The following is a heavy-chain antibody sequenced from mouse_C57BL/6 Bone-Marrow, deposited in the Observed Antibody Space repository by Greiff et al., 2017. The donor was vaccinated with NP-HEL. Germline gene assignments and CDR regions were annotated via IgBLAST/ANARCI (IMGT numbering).Heavy chain of an antibody. Sequence: EMQVVESGGDLVKPGGSLKLSCAASGFTFSSYGMSWVRQTPDKRLEWVATISSGGSYTYYPDSVKGRFTISRDNAKNTLYLQMSSLKSEDTAMYYCASPITTVVGRFAYWGQGTLVTVSA. CDR2: ISSGGSYT. CDR1: GFTFSSYG. V-gene: IGHV5-6*01. CDR3: ASPITTVVGRFAY. D-gene: IGHD1-1*01. J-gene: IGHJ3*01.